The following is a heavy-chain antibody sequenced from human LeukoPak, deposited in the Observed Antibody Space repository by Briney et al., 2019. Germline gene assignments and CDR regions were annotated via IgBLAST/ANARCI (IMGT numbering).Heavy chain of an antibody. J-gene: IGHJ4*02. D-gene: IGHD3-10*01. Sequence: SETLSLTCAVSGGSISNYYWSWIRQPPGKGLEWIGYIYYSGSTNYNPSLKSRVTMSVDTSKNQFSLKLSSVTAADTAVYYCARVSLVRGAPDYYFDYWGQGTLVTVSS. CDR2: IYYSGST. CDR3: ARVSLVRGAPDYYFDY. CDR1: GGSISNYY. V-gene: IGHV4-59*12.